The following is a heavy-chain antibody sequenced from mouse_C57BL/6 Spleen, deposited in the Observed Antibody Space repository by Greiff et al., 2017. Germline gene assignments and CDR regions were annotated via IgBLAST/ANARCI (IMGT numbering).Heavy chain of an antibody. CDR3: TRSPLTTVAPFAY. V-gene: IGHV1-15*01. D-gene: IGHD1-1*01. CDR2: IDPETGGT. Sequence: VQLQQSGAELVRPGASVTLSCKASGYTFADYEMHWVKQTPVHGLEWIGAIDPETGGTAYNQKFKGKAILTADKSSSTAYMELRSLTSEDSAVYYCTRSPLTTVAPFAYWGQGTLVTVSA. J-gene: IGHJ3*01. CDR1: GYTFADYE.